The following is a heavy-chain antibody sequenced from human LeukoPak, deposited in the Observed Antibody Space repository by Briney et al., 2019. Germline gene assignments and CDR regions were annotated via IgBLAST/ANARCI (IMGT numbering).Heavy chain of an antibody. D-gene: IGHD3-22*01. V-gene: IGHV1-8*01. CDR1: GYTFTSYD. J-gene: IGHJ4*02. CDR3: ARKDYDSSGYYYY. Sequence: ASVKVSCKASGYTFTSYDINWVRQATGQGLEWMGWMNPTSGNTGYAQKFQGRVTMTRNTSISTAYMELSSLRSEDTAVYYCARKDYDSSGYYYYWGQGTLVTVSS. CDR2: MNPTSGNT.